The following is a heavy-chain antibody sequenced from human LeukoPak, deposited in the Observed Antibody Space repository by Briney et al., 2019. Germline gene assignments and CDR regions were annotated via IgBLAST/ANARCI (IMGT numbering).Heavy chain of an antibody. V-gene: IGHV3-48*01. Sequence: GGSLRLSYAASGFTFSDYSMNWVRQAPGKGLEWVSYIRSSSTTIYYTDSVKGRFTISRDNAKNSLYLQMNSLRAEDTAIYYCARGYFYGPGAFDIWGQGTMVTVSS. D-gene: IGHD3-10*01. CDR3: ARGYFYGPGAFDI. CDR1: GFTFSDYS. J-gene: IGHJ3*02. CDR2: IRSSSTTI.